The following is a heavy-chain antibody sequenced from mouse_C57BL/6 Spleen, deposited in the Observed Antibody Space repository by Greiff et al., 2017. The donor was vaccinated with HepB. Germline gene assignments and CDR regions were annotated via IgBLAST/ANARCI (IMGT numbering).Heavy chain of an antibody. V-gene: IGHV1-69*01. D-gene: IGHD1-1*01. CDR1: GYTFTSYW. Sequence: QVQLQQPGAELVMPGASVKLSCKASGYTFTSYWMHWVKQRPGQGLEWIGEIDPSDSYTNYNQKFKGKSTLTVDKSSSTAYMQLSSLTSEDSAVYCCARGGGYGSRVFGVWGTGTMVTVSS. CDR2: IDPSDSYT. CDR3: ARGGGYGSRVFGV. J-gene: IGHJ1*03.